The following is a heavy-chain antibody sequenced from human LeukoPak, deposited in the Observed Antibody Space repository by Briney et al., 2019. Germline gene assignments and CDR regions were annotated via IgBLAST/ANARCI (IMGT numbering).Heavy chain of an antibody. D-gene: IGHD1-26*01. V-gene: IGHV4-59*12. CDR3: ARGVVEREFDY. Sequence: PSETLSLTCTVSGGSISSYYWSWIRQPPGKGLEWIGYIYYSGSTNYNPSLKSRVTISVDTSKNQFSLELSSVTAADTALYFCARGVVEREFDYWGQGILGTVSS. CDR2: IYYSGST. CDR1: GGSISSYY. J-gene: IGHJ4*02.